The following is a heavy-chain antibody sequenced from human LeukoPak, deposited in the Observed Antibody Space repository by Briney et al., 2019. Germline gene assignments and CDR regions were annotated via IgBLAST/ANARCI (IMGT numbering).Heavy chain of an antibody. CDR2: ITISGSRT. Sequence: GGSLRLSCEVSGFNFSHYEMNWVRQAPGKGLEWVSYITISGSRTNYADSVKGRFTVSRDNAKNSLYLQLSSLRVEDTAIYYCAREGAVYDSSGYYYFGYWGQGTLVTVSS. CDR1: GFNFSHYE. V-gene: IGHV3-48*03. CDR3: AREGAVYDSSGYYYFGY. D-gene: IGHD3-22*01. J-gene: IGHJ4*02.